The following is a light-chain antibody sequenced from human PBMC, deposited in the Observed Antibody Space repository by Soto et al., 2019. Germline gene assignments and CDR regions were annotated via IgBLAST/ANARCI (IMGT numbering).Light chain of an antibody. CDR2: GAS. V-gene: IGKV3-11*01. Sequence: IVMTQSPATLSVSPGERATLSCRASQSVSSDLAWYQQKPGQAPRLLIFGASTRATDIPARFSGSGSGTDFTLTISSLEPEDFAVYYCQQRSNWPGTFGQGTRLEIK. J-gene: IGKJ5*01. CDR3: QQRSNWPGT. CDR1: QSVSSD.